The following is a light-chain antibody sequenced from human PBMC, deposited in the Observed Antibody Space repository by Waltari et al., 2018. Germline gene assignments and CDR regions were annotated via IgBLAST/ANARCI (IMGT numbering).Light chain of an antibody. Sequence: DIQMTQSPSSLSASVGDRVTITCQASQDISNYLNWSHQKPGKAPKLLIYDASNLETGVPSMFSGSGSGTDFTFTISSLQPEDIATYYCQQYDNLLTFGGGTKVEIK. CDR3: QQYDNLLT. V-gene: IGKV1-33*01. CDR2: DAS. J-gene: IGKJ4*01. CDR1: QDISNY.